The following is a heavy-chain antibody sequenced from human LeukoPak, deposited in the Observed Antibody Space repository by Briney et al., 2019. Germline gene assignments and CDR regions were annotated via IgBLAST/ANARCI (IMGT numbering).Heavy chain of an antibody. CDR2: IYYSGST. Sequence: PSETLSLTCSVSGGSISSYYWSWIRQPPGKGLEWSGYIYYSGSTNYNPSLKSRVTISVDTSKNQFSLKLSSVTAADTAVYYCAKGGLTVGAFDIWGQGTMVTVSS. CDR1: GGSISSYY. V-gene: IGHV4-59*08. CDR3: AKGGLTVGAFDI. D-gene: IGHD3-16*01. J-gene: IGHJ3*02.